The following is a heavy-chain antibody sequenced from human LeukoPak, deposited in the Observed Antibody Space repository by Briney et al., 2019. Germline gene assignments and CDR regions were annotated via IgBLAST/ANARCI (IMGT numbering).Heavy chain of an antibody. CDR3: AAGPYYDILTGYPYYYYMDV. V-gene: IGHV4-61*02. J-gene: IGHJ6*03. Sequence: KPSETLSLTCTVSGGSISRGSYYWSWIRQPAGKGLEWIGRIYTSGSTNYNPSLKSRVTISVDTSKNQFSLKLSSVTAADTAVYYCAAGPYYDILTGYPYYYYMDVWGKGTTVTVSS. D-gene: IGHD3-9*01. CDR2: IYTSGST. CDR1: GGSISRGSYY.